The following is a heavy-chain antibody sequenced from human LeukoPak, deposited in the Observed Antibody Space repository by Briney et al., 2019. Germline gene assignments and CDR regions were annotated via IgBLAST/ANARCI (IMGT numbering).Heavy chain of an antibody. V-gene: IGHV1-46*01. CDR2: INPSGGST. CDR3: ARVQTSGIAVAGPFDY. D-gene: IGHD6-19*01. Sequence: GASVKVSCKASGGTFSSYAISWVRQAPGQGLEWMGIINPSGGSTSYAQKFQGRVTMTRDTSTSTVYMELSSLRSEDTAVYYCARVQTSGIAVAGPFDYWGQGTLVTVSS. CDR1: GGTFSSYA. J-gene: IGHJ4*02.